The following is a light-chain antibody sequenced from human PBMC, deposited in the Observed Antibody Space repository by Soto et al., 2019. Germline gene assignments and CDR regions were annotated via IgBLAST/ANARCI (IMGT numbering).Light chain of an antibody. CDR1: SSDVGGYNY. V-gene: IGLV2-14*01. Sequence: QSVLTQPASVSGSPGQSITISCTGTSSDVGGYNYVSWYQQHPGKAPKLMIYDVSNRPSGVSNRFSGSKSGNTASLTISGLQAEDEAGYYCSSYTSSSTLGVFGTGTRSPS. CDR2: DVS. CDR3: SSYTSSSTLGV. J-gene: IGLJ1*01.